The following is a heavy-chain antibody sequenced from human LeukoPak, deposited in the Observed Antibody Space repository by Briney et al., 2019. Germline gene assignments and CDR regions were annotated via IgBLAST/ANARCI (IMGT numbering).Heavy chain of an antibody. CDR1: GGSISSGGYY. CDR3: ARVTGTSVDY. CDR2: IYHSGST. D-gene: IGHD4-11*01. Sequence: SETLSLTCTVSGGSISSGGYYWSWIRQPPGKGLEWIGYIYHSGSTYYNPSLKSRVTISVDRSKNQFSLKLSSVTAADTAVYYCARVTGTSVDYWGQGTLVTVSS. V-gene: IGHV4-30-2*01. J-gene: IGHJ4*02.